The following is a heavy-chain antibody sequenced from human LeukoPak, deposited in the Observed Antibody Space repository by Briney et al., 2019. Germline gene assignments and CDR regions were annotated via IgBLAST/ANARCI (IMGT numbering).Heavy chain of an antibody. V-gene: IGHV3-48*01. J-gene: IGHJ4*02. CDR1: GFTFSSYS. Sequence: PGGSLRLSCAASGFTFSSYSMMWVRQAPGKGLEWVSYISSSSTTIHYADSVKGRFTISRDNSKNTLYLQMNSLRAEDTAVYYCARDPGYFDYWGQGTLVTVSS. CDR2: ISSSSTTI. CDR3: ARDPGYFDY.